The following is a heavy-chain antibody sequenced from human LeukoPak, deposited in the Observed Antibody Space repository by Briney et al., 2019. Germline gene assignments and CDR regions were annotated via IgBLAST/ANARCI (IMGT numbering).Heavy chain of an antibody. V-gene: IGHV1-2*02. CDR2: INSNSGAR. CDR1: GYTFSGYY. Sequence: GASVKVSCKASGYTFSGYYMHWVRHAPGQGLESMGWINSNSGARNYAPKFQGRVTFSRDNSISTAYMERSSLRSEDTALYYGARGRGGATTGFDHWGQGTLVTVSS. D-gene: IGHD1-26*01. CDR3: ARGRGGATTGFDH. J-gene: IGHJ4*02.